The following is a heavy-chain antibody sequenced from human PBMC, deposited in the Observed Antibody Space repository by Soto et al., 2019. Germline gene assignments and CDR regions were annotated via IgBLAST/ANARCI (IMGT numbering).Heavy chain of an antibody. CDR2: ISYDGINK. J-gene: IGHJ4*02. V-gene: IGHV3-30*18. CDR1: GFTFSSYG. Sequence: QVQLVEAGGGVVQPGRSLRLSCAASGFTFSSYGMQWVRQAPGKGLEWVAVISYDGINKYYADSVKGRFTISRDNSKNTLYLQMNSLRAEDTAVYYCAKDHFHYWGQGTLVTVSS. CDR3: AKDHFHY.